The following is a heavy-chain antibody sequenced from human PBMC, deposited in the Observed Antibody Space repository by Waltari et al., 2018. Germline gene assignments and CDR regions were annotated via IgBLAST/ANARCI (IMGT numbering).Heavy chain of an antibody. CDR2: IIPIFGTA. CDR1: GGTFSSYA. D-gene: IGHD6-13*01. V-gene: IGHV1-69*05. J-gene: IGHJ5*02. Sequence: QVQLVQSGAEVKKPGSSVKVSSKASGGTFSSYAISWVRQAPGQGLEWMGGIIPIFGTANYAQKFQGRGTITTDESTSTAYMELSSLRSEDTAVYYCARDQVAAAYFDPWGQGTLVTVSS. CDR3: ARDQVAAAYFDP.